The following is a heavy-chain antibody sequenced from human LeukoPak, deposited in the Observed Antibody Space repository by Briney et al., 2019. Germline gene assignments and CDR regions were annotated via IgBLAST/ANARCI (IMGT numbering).Heavy chain of an antibody. Sequence: ASVKVSCNASGYTFTSYGISWVRQAPGQGLEGMGWISAYNGNTNYAQKLQGRVIMTTDTSTSTAYMELRSLRSDDTAVYYCAYQLLSGDYYYGMDVWGQGTTVTVSS. CDR1: GYTFTSYG. V-gene: IGHV1-18*01. J-gene: IGHJ6*02. CDR2: ISAYNGNT. CDR3: AYQLLSGDYYYGMDV. D-gene: IGHD2-2*01.